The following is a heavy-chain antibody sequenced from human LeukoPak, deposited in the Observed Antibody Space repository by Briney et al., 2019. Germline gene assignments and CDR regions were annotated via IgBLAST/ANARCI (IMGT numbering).Heavy chain of an antibody. V-gene: IGHV1-8*01. CDR1: GSTFTSYD. CDR2: MNPNSGNT. J-gene: IGHJ4*02. D-gene: IGHD6-19*01. CDR3: ARALAVAGSYFDY. Sequence: ASVKVSCKAPGSTFTSYDINWVRQATGQRLEWMGWMNPNSGNTGYAQKFQGRVTMPRNTSISTAYMELSSLRSEDTAVYYCARALAVAGSYFDYWGQGTLVTVSS.